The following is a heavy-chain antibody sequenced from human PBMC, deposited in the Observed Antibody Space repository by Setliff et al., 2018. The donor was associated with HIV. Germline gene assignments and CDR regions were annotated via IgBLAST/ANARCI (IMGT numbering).Heavy chain of an antibody. J-gene: IGHJ3*02. Sequence: SETLSLTCTVSDGSFSSDYWTWIRQIPGKGLEWIGYIYYSGRTKYNPSLTSRVTISVDTSKHHFSLKLTSVTAADTAVYCCARAEMATIVAFDIWGQGTMVTVSS. CDR2: IYYSGRT. V-gene: IGHV4-59*01. D-gene: IGHD5-12*01. CDR1: DGSFSSDY. CDR3: ARAEMATIVAFDI.